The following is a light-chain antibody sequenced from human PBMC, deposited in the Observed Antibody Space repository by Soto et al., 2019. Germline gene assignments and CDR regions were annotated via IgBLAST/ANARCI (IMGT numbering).Light chain of an antibody. Sequence: QSALTQPPSASGSPGQSVTISCTGTSSDVGGYNYVSWYQQHPGKAPKLMISEVSKRPSGVPDRFSGSKSGNTASLTVSGLQAEDEADYSCSSYAGSNNLGVFGTGTKLTVL. J-gene: IGLJ1*01. V-gene: IGLV2-8*01. CDR3: SSYAGSNNLGV. CDR2: EVS. CDR1: SSDVGGYNY.